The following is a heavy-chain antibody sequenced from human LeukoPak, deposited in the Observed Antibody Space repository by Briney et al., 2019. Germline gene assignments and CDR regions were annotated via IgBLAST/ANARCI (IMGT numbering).Heavy chain of an antibody. V-gene: IGHV1-2*02. Sequence: VASVKVSCKASGYSFSGHYMHWVRQAPGQGLEWMGWIKPSNGDTKYAQNFQGRVTMTRDTSISTAYMELSSLRSDDTAVYYCASPPLSSAMYYAHWGQGTLVTVSS. CDR2: IKPSNGDT. CDR1: GYSFSGHY. J-gene: IGHJ4*02. D-gene: IGHD1-26*01. CDR3: ASPPLSSAMYYAH.